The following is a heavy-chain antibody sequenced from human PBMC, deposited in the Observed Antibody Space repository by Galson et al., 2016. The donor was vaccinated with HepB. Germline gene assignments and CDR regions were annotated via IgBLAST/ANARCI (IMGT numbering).Heavy chain of an antibody. CDR3: ACNRRGVFLLDC. Sequence: SLRLSCAVSGVTFSSLSMNWVRQAPGTGLEWVSYLPRENNIKHYADSVRGRFTISRDNAKSSLYLQINSLRVEDTAVYYCACNRRGVFLLDCWGQGTLVTVSS. CDR1: GVTFSSLS. D-gene: IGHD3-10*01. CDR2: LPRENNIK. J-gene: IGHJ4*02. V-gene: IGHV3-48*01.